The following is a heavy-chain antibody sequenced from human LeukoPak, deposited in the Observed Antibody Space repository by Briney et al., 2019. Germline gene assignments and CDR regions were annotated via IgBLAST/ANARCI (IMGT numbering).Heavy chain of an antibody. Sequence: GGSLRLSCVASGFPFSSYWMTRVRQAPGKGLEWVANIKQDGSKKSYVDSVKGRFTISRDNAKNSLYLQMNSLRAEDTAIYYCTRVGYIDEGIDYWGQGTLVTVSS. CDR1: GFPFSSYW. CDR2: IKQDGSKK. J-gene: IGHJ4*02. V-gene: IGHV3-7*04. D-gene: IGHD5-24*01. CDR3: TRVGYIDEGIDY.